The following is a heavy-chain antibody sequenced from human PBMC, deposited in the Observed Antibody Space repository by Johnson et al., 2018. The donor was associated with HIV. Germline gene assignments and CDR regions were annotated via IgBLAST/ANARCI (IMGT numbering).Heavy chain of an antibody. Sequence: VQLVESGGGVVQPGRSLRLSCAASGFTFSNYYMSWIRQAPGKGLEWVSYISSSGSTIYYADSVKGRFTISRDNAKNSLYLQMNSLRAEDTAVYYCASLSSSGAFDIWGQGTMVTVSS. D-gene: IGHD6-6*01. J-gene: IGHJ3*02. CDR1: GFTFSNYY. CDR2: ISSSGSTI. CDR3: ASLSSSGAFDI. V-gene: IGHV3-11*04.